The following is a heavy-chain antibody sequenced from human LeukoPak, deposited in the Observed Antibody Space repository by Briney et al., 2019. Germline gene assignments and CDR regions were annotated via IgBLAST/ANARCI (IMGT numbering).Heavy chain of an antibody. Sequence: GASVKVSCKASGYTFTSYDINWVRQATGQGLEWMGRMNPNSGNTGYAQKFQGRVTLTRNTSISTAYMELSSLRSEDTAVYYCARNPPVHDFDTSGSDYWGQGTLVTVSS. D-gene: IGHD3-22*01. CDR3: ARNPPVHDFDTSGSDY. V-gene: IGHV1-8*03. J-gene: IGHJ4*02. CDR2: MNPNSGNT. CDR1: GYTFTSYD.